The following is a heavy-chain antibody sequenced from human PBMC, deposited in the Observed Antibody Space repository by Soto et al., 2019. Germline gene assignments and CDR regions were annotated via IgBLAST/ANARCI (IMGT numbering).Heavy chain of an antibody. CDR2: IIPILGIA. D-gene: IGHD4-17*01. CDR3: ARDSLTTVTHDYYYYYMDV. J-gene: IGHJ6*03. CDR1: GGTFSSYT. V-gene: IGHV1-69*04. Sequence: ASVKVSCKASGGTFSSYTISWVRQAPGQGLEWMGRIIPILGIANYAQKFQGRVTITADKSTSTAYMELSSLRSEDTAVYYCARDSLTTVTHDYYYYYMDVWGKGTTVTVSS.